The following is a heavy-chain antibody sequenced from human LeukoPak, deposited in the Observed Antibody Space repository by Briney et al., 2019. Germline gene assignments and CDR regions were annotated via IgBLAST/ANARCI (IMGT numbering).Heavy chain of an antibody. D-gene: IGHD6-19*01. CDR1: GFRFSSYG. V-gene: IGHV3-30*02. CDR2: IRYDESRT. J-gene: IGHJ4*02. Sequence: GGSLRLSCAASGFRFSSYGMHWVRQAPGKGLEWVSFIRYDESRTFYGDSVKGRFIISRDDSKNTVYLHMRSLRTEDTAVYYCARPLVTTVAGTYYFDYWGQGTLVTVSS. CDR3: ARPLVTTVAGTYYFDY.